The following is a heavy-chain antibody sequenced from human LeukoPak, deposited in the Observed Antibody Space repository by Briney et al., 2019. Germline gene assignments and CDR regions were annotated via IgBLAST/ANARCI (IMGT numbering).Heavy chain of an antibody. CDR3: ARMRTTVTSGPFDY. Sequence: GGSLRLSCAASGFTFSSYAMHWVRPAPGKGLEWVAVISYDGSNKYYADSVKGRFTISRDNSKNTLYLQMNSLRAEDTAVYYCARMRTTVTSGPFDYWGQGTLVTVSS. V-gene: IGHV3-30-3*01. CDR2: ISYDGSNK. J-gene: IGHJ4*02. D-gene: IGHD4-17*01. CDR1: GFTFSSYA.